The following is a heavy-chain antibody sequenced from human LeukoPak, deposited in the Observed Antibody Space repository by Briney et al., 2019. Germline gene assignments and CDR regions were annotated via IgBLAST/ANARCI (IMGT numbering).Heavy chain of an antibody. J-gene: IGHJ4*02. Sequence: SETLSLTCTVSGGSLNNYYWSWIRQPPGKALEWIGYVYYSEGTNYNPSLKSRVTISVDTSKNQFSLKLRSVTAADTALYYCARVDDWNALEYWGQGTLVTVSS. CDR1: GGSLNNYY. D-gene: IGHD1-1*01. V-gene: IGHV4-59*01. CDR2: VYYSEGT. CDR3: ARVDDWNALEY.